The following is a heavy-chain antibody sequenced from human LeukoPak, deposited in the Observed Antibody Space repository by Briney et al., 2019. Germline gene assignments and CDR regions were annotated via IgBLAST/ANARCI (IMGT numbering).Heavy chain of an antibody. CDR3: AKDRPSYYGRNGHYYKLNGDC. CDR1: GFTFSSYA. CDR2: IISSGAAT. J-gene: IGHJ4*02. Sequence: GGSLRLSCAASGFTFSSYAMSWVRQAPGKGLEWVSSIISSGAATYYADSVKGRFTISRDNSDNTLYLQMNSLRAADTAVYYCAKDRPSYYGRNGHYYKLNGDCWGQGTLVTVSS. V-gene: IGHV3-23*01. D-gene: IGHD3-22*01.